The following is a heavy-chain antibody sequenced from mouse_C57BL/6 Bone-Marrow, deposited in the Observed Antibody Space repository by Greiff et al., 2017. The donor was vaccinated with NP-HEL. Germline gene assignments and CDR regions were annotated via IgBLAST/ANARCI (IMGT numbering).Heavy chain of an antibody. Sequence: VQLQQSGPELVKPGASVKISCKASGYTFTDYYMNWVKQSHGKSLEWIGDINPNNGGTSYNQKFKGKATLTVDKSSSTAYMELRSLTSEDSAVYYCARRVTTVVGGNAMDYWGQGTSVTVSS. CDR1: GYTFTDYY. CDR2: INPNNGGT. CDR3: ARRVTTVVGGNAMDY. J-gene: IGHJ4*01. V-gene: IGHV1-26*01. D-gene: IGHD1-1*01.